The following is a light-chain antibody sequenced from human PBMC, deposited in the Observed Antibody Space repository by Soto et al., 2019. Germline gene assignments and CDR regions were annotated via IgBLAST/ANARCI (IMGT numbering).Light chain of an antibody. V-gene: IGLV1-40*01. CDR2: GNS. CDR1: SSNIGAGYD. J-gene: IGLJ3*02. Sequence: QSVLTHPRSVSGAPGQRVTISCTGSSSNIGAGYDVHWYQQLLGTAPKLLIYGNSNRPSGVPDRFSGSKSGTSASLAITGLQAEDEADYYCQSYDSSLSGWVFGGGTKLTVL. CDR3: QSYDSSLSGWV.